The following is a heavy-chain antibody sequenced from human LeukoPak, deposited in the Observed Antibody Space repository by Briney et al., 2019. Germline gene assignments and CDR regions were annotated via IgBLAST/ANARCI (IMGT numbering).Heavy chain of an antibody. V-gene: IGHV3-7*03. CDR1: RFTFSSYW. Sequence: GGSLRLSCAASRFTFSSYWMSWVRQAPGKGLEWVANIKQDGSEKYYVDSVKGRFTISRDNAKNSLYLQMNSLRAEDTAVYYCARASYSYGYSFDYWGQGTLVTVSS. CDR2: IKQDGSEK. D-gene: IGHD5-18*01. CDR3: ARASYSYGYSFDY. J-gene: IGHJ4*02.